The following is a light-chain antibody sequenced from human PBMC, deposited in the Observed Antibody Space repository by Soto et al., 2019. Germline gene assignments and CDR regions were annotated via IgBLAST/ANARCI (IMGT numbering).Light chain of an antibody. CDR2: KAS. J-gene: IGKJ1*01. V-gene: IGKV1-5*03. Sequence: DIPMTQSPSTLSASVGDIVTISCRASQSVSNWLAWYQQKPGKAPKLLIYKASSLESGVPSRFSGSGSGTECTLTISSLRPDDVATYYCQHYNGYRWTFGQGTKVDI. CDR1: QSVSNW. CDR3: QHYNGYRWT.